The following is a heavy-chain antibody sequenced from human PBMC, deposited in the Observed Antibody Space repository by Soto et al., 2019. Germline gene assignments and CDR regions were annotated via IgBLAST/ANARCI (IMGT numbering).Heavy chain of an antibody. CDR1: GYTFTSYG. CDR3: AREGGSSGYMDY. Sequence: ASVKVSCKASGYTFTSYGMNWVRQAPGQGLEWMGRINPSGGSTNYAQKFQGRVTMTRDTSTSTVYMELSSLRSEDTAVYYCAREGGSSGYMDYWGQGTLVTVSS. V-gene: IGHV1-46*01. J-gene: IGHJ4*02. D-gene: IGHD3-22*01. CDR2: INPSGGST.